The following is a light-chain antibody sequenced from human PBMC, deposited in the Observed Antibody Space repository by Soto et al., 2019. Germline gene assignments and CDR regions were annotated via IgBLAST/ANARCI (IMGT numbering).Light chain of an antibody. CDR1: ISDVCGYNY. CDR3: SSYTSSSTFYV. J-gene: IGLJ1*01. Sequence: QSSMTQPASVCGSAGQSITISCTGTISDVCGYNYVSWYQQHPAKAPKLMIYEVSNRPSGVSNRCYGSKSGNTASLTISGLQAEHAADYYCSSYTSSSTFYVFGTWTKVTV. CDR2: EVS. V-gene: IGLV2-14*01.